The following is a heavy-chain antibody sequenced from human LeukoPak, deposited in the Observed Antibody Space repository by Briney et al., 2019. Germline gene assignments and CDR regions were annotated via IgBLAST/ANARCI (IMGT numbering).Heavy chain of an antibody. D-gene: IGHD1-26*01. Sequence: GASLKVSCTASGYTFTNYGISWVRQAPGQGLEWMGWISAYNGNTNYAQKLQGRVIMTTDTSTSTAYMELRSQRSDDTAVYYCARALSSSRAPQWELPFDYWGQGTLVTVSS. CDR1: GYTFTNYG. V-gene: IGHV1-18*01. J-gene: IGHJ4*02. CDR2: ISAYNGNT. CDR3: ARALSSSRAPQWELPFDY.